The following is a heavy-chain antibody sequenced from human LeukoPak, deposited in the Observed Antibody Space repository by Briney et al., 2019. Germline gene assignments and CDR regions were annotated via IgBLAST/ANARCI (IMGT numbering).Heavy chain of an antibody. CDR1: GFTFRNYE. D-gene: IGHD2-21*02. CDR3: ARDATGVVATATNFDY. Sequence: GGSLRLSCAASGFTFRNYEMNWVRQAPGKGLEWVSSISSSSSYIYYADSVKGRFTISRDNAKNSLYLQMNSLRAEDTAVYYCARDATGVVATATNFDYWGQGTLVTVSS. V-gene: IGHV3-21*01. CDR2: ISSSSSYI. J-gene: IGHJ4*02.